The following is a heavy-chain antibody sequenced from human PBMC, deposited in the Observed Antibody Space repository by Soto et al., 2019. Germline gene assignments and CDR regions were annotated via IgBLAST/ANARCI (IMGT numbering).Heavy chain of an antibody. Sequence: ASVKGSWKASGDTFTGHYIHWVRQAPGQGLEWMGWINSNSGDTKYAQKFQGWVTMTRDTSNNQLSLHLNSVTPDDTAVYYCARLIGNSWLDSWGQGTLVTVSS. D-gene: IGHD2-8*01. CDR3: ARLIGNSWLDS. CDR2: INSNSGDT. CDR1: GDTFTGHY. J-gene: IGHJ5*01. V-gene: IGHV1-2*04.